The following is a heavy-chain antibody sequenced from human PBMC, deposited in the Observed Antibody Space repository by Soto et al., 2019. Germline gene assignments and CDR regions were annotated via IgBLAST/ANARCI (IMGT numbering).Heavy chain of an antibody. V-gene: IGHV4-59*01. Sequence: QVQLQESGPGLVKPSETLSLTCIISGGSISDFYLSWMRQPPGKGLEWIGYIYSSGSTNSNPSTKSRVTISLDTATTQSTLKLVSVTAADTAVYYCVREGFYSRMDVWGQGTTVTVSS. J-gene: IGHJ6*02. CDR2: IYSSGST. CDR3: VREGFYSRMDV. CDR1: GGSISDFY.